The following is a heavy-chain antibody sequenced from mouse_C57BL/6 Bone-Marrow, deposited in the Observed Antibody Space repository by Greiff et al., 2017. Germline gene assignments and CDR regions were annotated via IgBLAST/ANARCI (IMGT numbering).Heavy chain of an antibody. D-gene: IGHD2-13*01. CDR3: GGDLKYFDV. J-gene: IGHJ1*03. CDR2: ILPGSGST. V-gene: IGHV1-9*01. CDR1: GYTFTGYW. Sequence: QVQLQQSGAELMKPGASVKLSCTATGYTFTGYWIEWVKQRPGHGLEWIGEILPGSGSTNYNEKFKGQATFTADTSSNTAYMQISSLTSEDSAFCDCGGDLKYFDVGGRGTTVTVTA.